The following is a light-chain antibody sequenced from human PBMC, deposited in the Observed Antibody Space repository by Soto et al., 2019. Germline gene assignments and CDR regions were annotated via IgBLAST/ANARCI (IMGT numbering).Light chain of an antibody. J-gene: IGKJ1*01. V-gene: IGKV3-11*01. CDR1: QSISSN. Sequence: EIVMTQSPATLSVSPGERATLSCRASQSISSNLAWYQQKPGQAPRLLIYDASNRATGIPARFSGSGSGTDFTLTISSLEPEDFAVYYCQQRSNWPPTFGQGTKVDNK. CDR2: DAS. CDR3: QQRSNWPPT.